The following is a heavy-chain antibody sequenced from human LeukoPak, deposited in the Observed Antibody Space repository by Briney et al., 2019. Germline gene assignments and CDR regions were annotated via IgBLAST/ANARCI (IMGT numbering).Heavy chain of an antibody. CDR1: GFTFSSYW. J-gene: IGHJ3*02. D-gene: IGHD3-10*01. V-gene: IGHV3-53*01. CDR2: IYSGGST. CDR3: ARDRDRDAFDI. Sequence: GGSLRLSCAASGFTFSSYWMSWVRQAPGKGLEWVSVIYSGGSTYYADSVKGRFTISRDNSKNTLYLQMNSLRAEDTAVYYCARDRDRDAFDIWGQGTMVTVSS.